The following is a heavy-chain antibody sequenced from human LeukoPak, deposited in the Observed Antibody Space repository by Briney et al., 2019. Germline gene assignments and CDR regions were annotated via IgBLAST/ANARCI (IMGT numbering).Heavy chain of an antibody. CDR1: GFTVSSNY. D-gene: IGHD5/OR15-5a*01. V-gene: IGHV3-53*01. Sequence: GGSLRLSCAASGFTVSSNYMSWVRQAPGKGLEWVSVIYSGGSTYYADSVKGRFTISRHNSKNTLYLQMDSLRAEDTAAYYCAKGAMSSPIDYWGQGALVAVSS. CDR3: AKGAMSSPIDY. J-gene: IGHJ4*02. CDR2: IYSGGST.